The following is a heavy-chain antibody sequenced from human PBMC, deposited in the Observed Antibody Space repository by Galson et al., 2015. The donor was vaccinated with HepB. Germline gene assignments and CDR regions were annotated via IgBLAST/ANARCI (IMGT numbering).Heavy chain of an antibody. Sequence: SLRLSCAASGFTFSAYWMYWVRQAPGKGPEWVASMNRDGSDKYYADSVKGRFTISRDNAKNSLYLQMSSLRVEDTAVYYCARDPGREPVDFWGQGTLVTVS. V-gene: IGHV3-7*03. CDR1: GFTFSAYW. J-gene: IGHJ4*02. D-gene: IGHD3-10*01. CDR2: MNRDGSDK. CDR3: ARDPGREPVDF.